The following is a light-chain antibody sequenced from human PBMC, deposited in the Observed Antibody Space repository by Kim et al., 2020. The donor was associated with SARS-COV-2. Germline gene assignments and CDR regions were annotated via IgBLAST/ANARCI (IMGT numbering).Light chain of an antibody. Sequence: SSELTQDPAVSVALGQTVRITCQGDSLRSYYATWYQQKPGQAPIVVIYGKNNRPSGIPDRFSGSSSENKASLTIPGTQAGGEADFYCHSRDSNDNVVFGG. V-gene: IGLV3-19*01. J-gene: IGLJ2*01. CDR3: HSRDSNDNVV. CDR1: SLRSYY. CDR2: GKN.